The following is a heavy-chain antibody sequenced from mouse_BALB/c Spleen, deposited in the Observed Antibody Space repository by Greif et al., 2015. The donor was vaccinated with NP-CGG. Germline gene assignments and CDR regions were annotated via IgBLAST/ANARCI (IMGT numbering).Heavy chain of an antibody. D-gene: IGHD1-1*01. CDR3: ARSTVVATSDY. J-gene: IGHJ2*01. V-gene: IGHV8-11*01. CDR1: GFSLSTYGIG. CDR2: IWWNDNK. Sequence: QVTLKVCGPGILQPSQTLSLTCSFSGFSLSTYGIGVGWIRQPSGKGLEWLAHIWWNDNKYYNTALKSRLTISKDTSNNLVFLKIASVDTADTATYYCARSTVVATSDYWGQGTTLTVSS.